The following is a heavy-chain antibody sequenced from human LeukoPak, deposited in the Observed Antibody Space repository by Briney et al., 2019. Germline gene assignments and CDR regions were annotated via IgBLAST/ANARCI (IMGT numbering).Heavy chain of an antibody. Sequence: ASVKVSCKASGYTFISYDINWVRQATGQGLEWRGWMNPKSGNTGYAQKFQGRVTMTRNTSISTAYMELSSLRSEDSAVYYCARQASYGDEGGDYWGQGTLVTVSS. CDR2: MNPKSGNT. CDR3: ARQASYGDEGGDY. D-gene: IGHD4-17*01. V-gene: IGHV1-8*01. CDR1: GYTFISYD. J-gene: IGHJ4*02.